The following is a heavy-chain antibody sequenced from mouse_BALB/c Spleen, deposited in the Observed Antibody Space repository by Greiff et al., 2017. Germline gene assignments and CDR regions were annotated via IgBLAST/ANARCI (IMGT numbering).Heavy chain of an antibody. CDR1: GYTFTDYN. CDR3: AREGGKRYYYAMDY. Sequence: VQLKQSGPELVKPGASVKIPCKASGYTFTDYNMDWVKQSHGKSLEWIGDINPNNGGTIYNQKFKGKATLTVDKSSSTAYMELRSLTSEDTAVYYCAREGGKRYYYAMDYWGQGTSVTVSS. J-gene: IGHJ4*01. D-gene: IGHD2-1*01. CDR2: INPNNGGT. V-gene: IGHV1-18*01.